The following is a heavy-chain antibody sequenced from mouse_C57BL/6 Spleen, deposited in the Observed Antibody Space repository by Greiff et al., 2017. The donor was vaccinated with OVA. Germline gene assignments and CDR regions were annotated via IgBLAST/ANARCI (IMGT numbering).Heavy chain of an antibody. J-gene: IGHJ2*01. Sequence: QVQLQQPGAELVRPGSSVKLSCKASGYTFTSYWMHWVKQRPIQGLEWIGNIDPSDSEPHYNQKFKDKATLTVDKSSSTAYMQLSSLTSEDSAVYYCARAGYYGSSYYFDYWGQGTTLTVSS. CDR1: GYTFTSYW. D-gene: IGHD1-1*01. V-gene: IGHV1-52*01. CDR2: IDPSDSEP. CDR3: ARAGYYGSSYYFDY.